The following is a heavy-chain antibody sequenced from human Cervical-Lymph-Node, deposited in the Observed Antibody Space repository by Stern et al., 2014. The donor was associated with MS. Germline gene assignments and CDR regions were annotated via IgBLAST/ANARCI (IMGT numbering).Heavy chain of an antibody. CDR3: ARQTTAWASDV. CDR1: GYKFSIYW. J-gene: IGHJ4*02. V-gene: IGHV5-51*01. Sequence: MQLGQSGAELIRPGESLKISCKGSGYKFSIYWIAWVRQMPGKGLEWMGIIYPGDSDTRSSPSFQGQVTMSADKSTSTAYLQWSSLNASDTAMYFCARQTTAWASDVWGQGTLVTVSS. D-gene: IGHD1-14*01. CDR2: IYPGDSDT.